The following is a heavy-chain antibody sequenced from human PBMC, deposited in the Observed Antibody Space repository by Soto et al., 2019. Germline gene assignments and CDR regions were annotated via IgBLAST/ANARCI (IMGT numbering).Heavy chain of an antibody. CDR1: GVSINAGGYS. Sequence: QVQLQESGPGLVKPSQTLSLTCAVSGVSINAGGYSWNWIRQSPGKALEWMGHIYQSGSTYYKPSLKGRITISLDMSKNDFSLEVTSVTPADTDVYFCARGDYNDYFDFWGQGALVTVSS. D-gene: IGHD4-4*01. CDR3: ARGDYNDYFDF. CDR2: IYQSGST. J-gene: IGHJ4*02. V-gene: IGHV4-30-2*06.